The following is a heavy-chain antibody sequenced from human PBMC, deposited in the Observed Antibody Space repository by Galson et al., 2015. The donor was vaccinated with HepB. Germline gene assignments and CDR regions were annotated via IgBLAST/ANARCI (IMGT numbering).Heavy chain of an antibody. J-gene: IGHJ6*02. CDR3: ARDGADDYVWGTYVGINEEGMDV. V-gene: IGHV3-33*01. Sequence: SLRLSCAASGFTFSSYGLHWVRQAPGKGLEWVAGIWYDGSNKYYADSVKGRFTISRDNSKNTLYLQMNSLRAEDTAVYFCARDGADDYVWGTYVGINEEGMDVWGQGTTVTVSS. CDR2: IWYDGSNK. CDR1: GFTFSSYG. D-gene: IGHD3-16*01.